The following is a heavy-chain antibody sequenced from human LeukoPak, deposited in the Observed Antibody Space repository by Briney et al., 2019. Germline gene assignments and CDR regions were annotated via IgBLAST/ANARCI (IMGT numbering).Heavy chain of an antibody. CDR1: GFIFSEYW. Sequence: GGSLRLSCVASGFIFSEYWMSWVRQATGKGPEWVANIKVDGIEKYYADSVKGRFTISRDNAKNSLYLQMNSLRAEDTAVYYCARDNAGSGWVYWGQGTLVTVSS. D-gene: IGHD6-19*01. CDR2: IKVDGIEK. V-gene: IGHV3-7*04. J-gene: IGHJ4*02. CDR3: ARDNAGSGWVY.